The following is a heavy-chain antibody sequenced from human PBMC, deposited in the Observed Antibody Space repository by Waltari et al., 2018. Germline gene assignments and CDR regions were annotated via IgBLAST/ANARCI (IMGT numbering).Heavy chain of an antibody. CDR2: INTKRGDA. CDR3: ATANILGIGTFDY. D-gene: IGHD1-1*01. CDR1: GYTFTKYY. J-gene: IGHJ4*02. Sequence: QVKLVQSGAEVKKPGASVRVSCKASGYTFTKYYIHWVRQAPGQGLEWMGRINTKRGDANYTQPLQGRVIMTRDTSIKTAYLEVTGLTSDDTAIFYCATANILGIGTFDYWGQGTLVSVSS. V-gene: IGHV1-2*06.